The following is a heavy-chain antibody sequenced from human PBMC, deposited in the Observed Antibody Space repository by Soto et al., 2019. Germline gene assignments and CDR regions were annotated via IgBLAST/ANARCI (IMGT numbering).Heavy chain of an antibody. CDR3: ARESGPYQLLVYYYYYYYMDV. CDR2: IWYDGSNK. CDR1: GFTFSSYG. Sequence: GGSLRLSCAASGFTFSSYGMHWVRQAPGKGLEWVAVIWYDGSNKYYADSVKGRFTISRDNSKNTLYLQMNSLRAEDTAVYYCARESGPYQLLVYYYYYYYMDVWGKGTTVTVSS. D-gene: IGHD2-2*01. V-gene: IGHV3-33*01. J-gene: IGHJ6*03.